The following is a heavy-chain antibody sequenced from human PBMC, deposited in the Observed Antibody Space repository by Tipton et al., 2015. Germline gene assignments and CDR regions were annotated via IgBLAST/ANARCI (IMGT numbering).Heavy chain of an antibody. V-gene: IGHV4-61*01. CDR2: ISYTETS. Sequence: TLSLTCTVSGDSVSSGSYYWSWIRQPPGKGLEWIGYISYTETSHYNPSLKSRVTISVDTSKNQFSLKLSSVIAADTAVYYCARESLNTIFGVVLDYGMDVWGQGTTVTVSS. CDR1: GDSVSSGSYY. J-gene: IGHJ6*02. D-gene: IGHD3-3*01. CDR3: ARESLNTIFGVVLDYGMDV.